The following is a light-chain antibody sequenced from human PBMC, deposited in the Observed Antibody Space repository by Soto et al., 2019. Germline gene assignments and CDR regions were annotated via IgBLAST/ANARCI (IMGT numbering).Light chain of an antibody. J-gene: IGLJ2*01. CDR2: STN. Sequence: QTVVTQEPSFSVSPGGTVTLTCVLSSGSVSAIYYPSWYQQTPGQAPLTLIYSTNTRSSGVPDRFSGSILGNKAALTITGAQADDESDYYCVLYMGSGIWVFGGGTKLTVL. CDR3: VLYMGSGIWV. CDR1: SGSVSAIYY. V-gene: IGLV8-61*01.